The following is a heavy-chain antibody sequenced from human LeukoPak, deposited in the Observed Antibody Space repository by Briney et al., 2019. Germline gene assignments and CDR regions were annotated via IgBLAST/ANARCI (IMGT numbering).Heavy chain of an antibody. CDR3: AKDSKERGMTTVTPFDY. D-gene: IGHD4-17*01. CDR1: GFTFSSYA. CDR2: ISGSGGST. J-gene: IGHJ4*02. V-gene: IGHV3-23*01. Sequence: GGSLRLSCAASGFTFSSYAMSWVRQAPGKGLEWVSAISGSGGSTYYADSVKGRFTISRDNSKNTLYLQMNSLRAEDTAVYYCAKDSKERGMTTVTPFDYWGQGTLVTVSS.